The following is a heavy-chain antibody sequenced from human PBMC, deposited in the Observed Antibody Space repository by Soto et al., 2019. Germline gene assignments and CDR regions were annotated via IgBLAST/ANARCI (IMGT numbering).Heavy chain of an antibody. V-gene: IGHV3-23*01. CDR3: AKVRSAFQLLYPLYYFDY. D-gene: IGHD2-2*02. J-gene: IGHJ4*02. CDR1: GFTFSSYA. CDR2: ISGSGGST. Sequence: GGSLRLSCAASGFTFSSYAMSWVRQAPGKGLEWVSAISGSGGSTYYADSVKGRFTISRDNSKNTLYLQMNSLRAEDTAVYYCAKVRSAFQLLYPLYYFDYWGQGTLVTVSS.